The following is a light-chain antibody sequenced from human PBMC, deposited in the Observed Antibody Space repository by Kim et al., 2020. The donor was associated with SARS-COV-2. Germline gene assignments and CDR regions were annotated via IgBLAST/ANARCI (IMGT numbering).Light chain of an antibody. CDR2: GAS. CDR1: QSVSSN. J-gene: IGKJ1*01. Sequence: VSPGERATRSGRASQSVSSNLAWYQQKPGQAPRLLIYGASTRATGIPARFSGSGSGTEFTLTISSLQSEDFAVYYCQQYNNWRGTFGQGTKVDIK. V-gene: IGKV3-15*01. CDR3: QQYNNWRGT.